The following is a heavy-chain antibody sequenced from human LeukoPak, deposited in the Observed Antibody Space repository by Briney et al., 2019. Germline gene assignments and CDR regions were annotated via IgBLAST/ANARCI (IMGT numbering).Heavy chain of an antibody. J-gene: IGHJ4*02. Sequence: GSSVKVSCKASGGTFSSYAISWVRQAPGQGLEWMGGIIPIFGTANYAQKFQSRVTITADESTSTAYMELSSLRSEDTAVYYCARNGMTRRSSYDYWGQGTLVTVSS. CDR2: IIPIFGTA. V-gene: IGHV1-69*01. CDR3: ARNGMTRRSSYDY. D-gene: IGHD4-11*01. CDR1: GGTFSSYA.